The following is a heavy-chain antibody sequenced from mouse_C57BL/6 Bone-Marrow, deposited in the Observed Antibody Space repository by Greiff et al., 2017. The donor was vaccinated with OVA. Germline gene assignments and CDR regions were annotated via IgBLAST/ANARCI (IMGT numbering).Heavy chain of an antibody. J-gene: IGHJ2*01. D-gene: IGHD2-2*01. CDR3: AREGAMVTTKDYCDY. V-gene: IGHV1-26*01. CDR2: INPNNGGT. Sequence: EVQLQQSGPELVKPGASVKISCKASGYTFTDYYMNWVKQSHGKSLEWIGDINPNNGGTSYNQKFKGKATLTVDKSSSTAYMELRSLTSEDSAVYYWAREGAMVTTKDYCDYWGQGTTLTVSS. CDR1: GYTFTDYY.